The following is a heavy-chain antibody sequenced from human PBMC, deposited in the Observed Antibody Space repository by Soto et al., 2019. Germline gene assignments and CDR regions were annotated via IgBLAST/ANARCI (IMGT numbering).Heavy chain of an antibody. J-gene: IGHJ5*02. V-gene: IGHV1-18*01. CDR1: GYTFTGYV. Sequence: GASVKVSCKASGYTFTGYVISWVRQAPGQGLEWMGWINSYNGNTNYAQKLQGRVTMTTDTSTSTAYMELRSLRSDDTAVYYCAREPVAGIWFDPWGQGTLVTXSS. D-gene: IGHD6-19*01. CDR3: AREPVAGIWFDP. CDR2: INSYNGNT.